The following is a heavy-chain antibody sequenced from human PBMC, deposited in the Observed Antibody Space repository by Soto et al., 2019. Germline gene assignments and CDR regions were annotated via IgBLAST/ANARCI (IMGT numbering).Heavy chain of an antibody. V-gene: IGHV4-59*01. D-gene: IGHD5-12*01. J-gene: IGHJ4*02. CDR3: TSSCGSSSSPDY. CDR2: VYHSGST. CDR1: GGSMRNYY. Sequence: PSETLSLTCSVSGGSMRNYYWNWIRQPPGRGLEWIGYVYHSGSTNYNPSLKSRVSMSVDVSRTHFSLTLHSVTAAYTAVYFCTSSCGSSSSPDYWGQGTLVTVSS.